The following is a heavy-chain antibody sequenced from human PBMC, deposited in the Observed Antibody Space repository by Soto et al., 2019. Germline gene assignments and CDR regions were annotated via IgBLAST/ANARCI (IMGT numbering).Heavy chain of an antibody. J-gene: IGHJ6*02. V-gene: IGHV1-69*13. CDR1: GGTFSSYA. D-gene: IGHD5-12*01. CDR2: IIPIFGTA. CDR3: ASVATISDYYYYYGMEV. Sequence: SVKVSCKASGGTFSSYAISWVRQAPGQGLEWMGGIIPIFGTANYAQKFQGRVTITADESTSTAYMELSSLRSEDTAVYYCASVATISDYYYYYGMEVWGQGTTVTVS.